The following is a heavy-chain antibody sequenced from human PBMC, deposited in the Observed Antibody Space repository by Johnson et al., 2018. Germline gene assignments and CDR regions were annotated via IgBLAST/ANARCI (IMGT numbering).Heavy chain of an antibody. CDR1: GFTFGISA. D-gene: IGHD5-18*01. CDR3: TRLAVETSTPTHYYYGMDI. Sequence: VQLVQSGGGLVEXGRSLRLSCTASGFTFGISAMGWFRQAPGKGLEWVSFIRSKTYGGTSEYAASVKGRFTISRDDSKDIGYLQMNSLRIEDTAVYFCTRLAVETSTPTHYYYGMDIWGQGTTVTVSS. J-gene: IGHJ6*02. CDR2: IRSKTYGGTS. V-gene: IGHV3-49*03.